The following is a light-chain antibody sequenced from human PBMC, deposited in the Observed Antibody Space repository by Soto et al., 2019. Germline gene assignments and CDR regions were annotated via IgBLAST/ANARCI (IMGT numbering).Light chain of an antibody. J-gene: IGKJ1*01. CDR2: AAS. CDR3: LQDYTYPWT. CDR1: RDIGND. Sequence: QMTQSPSSLSASVGEKIIITCRASRDIGNDLGWYQQKPGKAPNLLIYAASSLRSGVPSRFSGSGSGTHFTLTINSLQAEDSATYFCLQDYTYPWTFGQGTKVDIK. V-gene: IGKV1-6*01.